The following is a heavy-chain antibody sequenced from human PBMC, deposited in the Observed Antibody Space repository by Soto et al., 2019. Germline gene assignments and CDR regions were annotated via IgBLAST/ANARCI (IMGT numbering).Heavy chain of an antibody. J-gene: IGHJ4*02. V-gene: IGHV3-74*03. CDR1: GFTFSNYW. Sequence: EVQLVESGGGLVQPGDSLRLSCAASGFTFSNYWMHWVRQSPGKGLMWLSHIPSDEGDTTYADSVKGRFTISRDNAKNTLFLHMSGLRVEDTAVYYCLRDRPGDGIDYWGQGIQVTVSS. CDR3: LRDRPGDGIDY. CDR2: IPSDEGDT. D-gene: IGHD7-27*01.